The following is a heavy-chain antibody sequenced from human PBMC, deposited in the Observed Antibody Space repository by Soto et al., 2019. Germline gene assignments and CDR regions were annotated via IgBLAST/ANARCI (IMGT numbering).Heavy chain of an antibody. CDR2: IGTAGDT. D-gene: IGHD3-22*01. J-gene: IGHJ6*02. CDR3: ARGDSSGFPYYYYYGMDV. CDR1: GFTFSSYD. Sequence: GGSLRLSCAASGFTFSSYDMHWVRQATGKGLEWVSAIGTAGDTYYPGSVKGRFTISRENAKNSLYLQMNSLRAGDTAVYYCARGDSSGFPYYYYYGMDVWGQGTTVTV. V-gene: IGHV3-13*01.